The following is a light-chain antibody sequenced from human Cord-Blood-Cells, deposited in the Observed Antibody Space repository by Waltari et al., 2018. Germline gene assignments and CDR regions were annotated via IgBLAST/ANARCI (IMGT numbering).Light chain of an antibody. CDR2: GAS. J-gene: IGKJ1*01. CDR3: QQYNNWPPWK. CDR1: QSVSSN. Sequence: EIVMKQSPATLSVSPGERDTLSCRARQSVSSNLAWYQQKPGQPPRLLIYGASTRATGIPARFSGSGSGTEFTLTISSLQSEDLAVYYCQQYNNWPPWKLGQGTKVEIK. V-gene: IGKV3-15*01.